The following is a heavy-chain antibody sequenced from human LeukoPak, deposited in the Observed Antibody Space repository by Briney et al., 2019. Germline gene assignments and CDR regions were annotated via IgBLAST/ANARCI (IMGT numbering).Heavy chain of an antibody. D-gene: IGHD1-26*01. CDR3: ARQGRGSYRRDFDY. V-gene: IGHV5-10-1*01. J-gene: IGHJ4*02. Sequence: PGESLKISCKGSGYSFTSYWIGWVRQMPGKGLEWMGRIDPSDSHINYSPSFQGHVTISVDKSISTAYLQWSSLRASDTAMYYCARQGRGSYRRDFDYWGQGTLVTVSS. CDR2: IDPSDSHI. CDR1: GYSFTSYW.